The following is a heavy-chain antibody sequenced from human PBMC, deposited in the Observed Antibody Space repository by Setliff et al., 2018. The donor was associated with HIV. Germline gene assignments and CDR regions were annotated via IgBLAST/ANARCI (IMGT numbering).Heavy chain of an antibody. CDR2: ISSSGNTI. J-gene: IGHJ4*02. D-gene: IGHD3-22*01. Sequence: GGSLRLSCAASGFTVSDNYMSWVHQTPGKGLDWVSYISSSGNTIYYDYADSVKGRFTVSRDDSRNMLFLQMNNLGVEDTAIYYCAKPTSGYYPRPFDLWGQGTMVTVSS. CDR3: AKPTSGYYPRPFDL. V-gene: IGHV3-11*01. CDR1: GFTVSDNY.